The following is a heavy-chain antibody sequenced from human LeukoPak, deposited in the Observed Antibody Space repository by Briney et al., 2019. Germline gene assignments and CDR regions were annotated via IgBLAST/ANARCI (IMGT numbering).Heavy chain of an antibody. CDR2: ISSSGSTI. J-gene: IGHJ4*02. Sequence: KPGGSLRLSCAASGFTFSDYYMSWIRQAPGKGLEWVSYISSSGSTIYYADSVKGRFTISRDSAKNSLYLQMNSLRAEDTAVYYCARVARKVGATSLDYWGQGTLVTVSS. CDR3: ARVARKVGATSLDY. CDR1: GFTFSDYY. V-gene: IGHV3-11*01. D-gene: IGHD1-26*01.